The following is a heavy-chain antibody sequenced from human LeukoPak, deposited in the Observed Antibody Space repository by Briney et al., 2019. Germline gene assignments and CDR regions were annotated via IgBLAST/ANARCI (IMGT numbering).Heavy chain of an antibody. CDR3: ASLCSSTDRCIDV. CDR1: GYTFTSYD. V-gene: IGHV1-8*03. CDR2: MNPNSGNT. J-gene: IGHJ6*02. Sequence: ASVKVSCKASGYTFTSYDINWVRQATGQGLEWMGRMNPNSGNTGYAQKFQGRVTITRNTSISTAYMELSSLRSEDTAVYYCASLCSSTDRCIDVWGQGTTVTVSS. D-gene: IGHD2-2*01.